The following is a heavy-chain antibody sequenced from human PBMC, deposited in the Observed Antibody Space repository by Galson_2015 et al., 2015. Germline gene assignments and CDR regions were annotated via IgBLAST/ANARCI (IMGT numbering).Heavy chain of an antibody. CDR1: GFTFSSYW. CDR3: ARGPVVYYYGMDV. CDR2: INSDGGAT. Sequence: SLRLSCAASGFTFSSYWMHWVRQAPGKGLVWVSRINSDGGATGYADSVKGRFTISRDNPKNTLYLQMHSLTAEDSAVYFCARGPVVYYYGMDVWGQGTTVTVSS. V-gene: IGHV3-74*01. J-gene: IGHJ6*02.